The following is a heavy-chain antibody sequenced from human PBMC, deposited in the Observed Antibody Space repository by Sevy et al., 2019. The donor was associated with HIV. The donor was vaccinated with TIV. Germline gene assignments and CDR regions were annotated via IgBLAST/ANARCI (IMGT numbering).Heavy chain of an antibody. Sequence: GGSLRLSCTGSGFTFGDYAMSWIRQAPGKGLEWVSHITSSGSSIYYADSVKGRFTISRDNAKNSLYLQMNSLRVEDTAVYYCARNGGAYDTGFDPWGQGTLVTVSS. V-gene: IGHV3-11*04. J-gene: IGHJ5*02. CDR3: ARNGGAYDTGFDP. D-gene: IGHD3-22*01. CDR1: GFTFGDYA. CDR2: ITSSGSSI.